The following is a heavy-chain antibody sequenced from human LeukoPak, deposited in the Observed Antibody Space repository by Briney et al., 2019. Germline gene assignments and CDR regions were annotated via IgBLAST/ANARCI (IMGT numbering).Heavy chain of an antibody. V-gene: IGHV3-23*01. CDR2: MKGTGET. D-gene: IGHD3-16*01. Sequence: GGSLTLSCAASGLSFSSFAMSWVRQAPARGPEWLSSMKGTGETFYADSVRGRCTLFRDGSRNTVYLQLNNLRVEDTAVYYCARASWVSTADAVRWGQGTVVTVSS. CDR1: GLSFSSFA. CDR3: ARASWVSTADAVR. J-gene: IGHJ4*02.